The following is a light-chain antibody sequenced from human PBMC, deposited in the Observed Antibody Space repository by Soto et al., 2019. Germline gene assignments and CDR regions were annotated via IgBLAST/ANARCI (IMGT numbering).Light chain of an antibody. J-gene: IGKJ4*01. CDR2: GAS. V-gene: IGKV3D-15*01. Sequence: EIVMTQSPATLSVSPGERATLSCRASQSVSSNLAWYQQKPGQAPRLLIYGASTRATGIPARFSGSGSGTEFTITIISLQSKAFAVYYCQQYNNWPPLTFGGGTKVEIK. CDR3: QQYNNWPPLT. CDR1: QSVSSN.